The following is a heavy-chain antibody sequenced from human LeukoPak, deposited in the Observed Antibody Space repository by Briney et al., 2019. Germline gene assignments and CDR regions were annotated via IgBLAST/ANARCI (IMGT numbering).Heavy chain of an antibody. CDR2: ISSSGSTI. Sequence: PGRSLRPSCAASGFTFSDYYMSWIRQAPGKGLEWVSYISSSGSTIYYADSVKGRFTISRDNAKNSLYLQMNSLRAEDTAVYYCARVGIYGDYEPHFDYWGQGTLVTVSS. J-gene: IGHJ4*02. CDR1: GFTFSDYY. V-gene: IGHV3-11*01. D-gene: IGHD4-17*01. CDR3: ARVGIYGDYEPHFDY.